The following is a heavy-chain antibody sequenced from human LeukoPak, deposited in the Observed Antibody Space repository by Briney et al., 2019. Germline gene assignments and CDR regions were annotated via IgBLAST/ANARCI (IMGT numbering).Heavy chain of an antibody. V-gene: IGHV4-34*10. CDR1: GVSFEDYY. CDR3: TRMTAGHDY. Sequence: SETLSLTCAVSGVSFEDYYWSWVRQTPGRGLEWMGEINYSGYNNDSPALKSRGTLSIDTSRKQLYLNPTSVTVADTAIYYCTRMTAGHDYWGQGTLVTVSS. D-gene: IGHD2-21*02. J-gene: IGHJ4*02. CDR2: INYSGYN.